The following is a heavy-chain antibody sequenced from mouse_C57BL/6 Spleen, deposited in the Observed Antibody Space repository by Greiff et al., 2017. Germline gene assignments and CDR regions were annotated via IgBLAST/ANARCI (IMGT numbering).Heavy chain of an antibody. D-gene: IGHD2-4*01. CDR2: IWSGGST. J-gene: IGHJ3*01. Sequence: QVQLKQSGPGLVQPSQSLSITCTVSGFSLTSYGVHWVRQSPGKGLAWLGVIWSGGSTDYNAAFISRLSISKDNSKSQVFFKMNSLQADDTAIYYCARKCDYDDGFAYWGQGTLVTVSA. V-gene: IGHV2-2*01. CDR1: GFSLTSYG. CDR3: ARKCDYDDGFAY.